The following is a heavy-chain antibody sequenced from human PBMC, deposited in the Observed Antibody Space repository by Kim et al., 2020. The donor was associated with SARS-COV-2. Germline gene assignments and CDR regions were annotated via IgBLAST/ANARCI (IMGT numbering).Heavy chain of an antibody. CDR3: ARAGGITMVRGVITTGISRPYWYFDL. CDR1: GYTFTSYY. CDR2: INPSGGST. J-gene: IGHJ2*01. D-gene: IGHD3-10*01. V-gene: IGHV1-46*01. Sequence: ASVKVSCKASGYTFTSYYMHWVRQAPGQGLEWMGIINPSGGSTSYAQKFQGRVTMTRDTSTSTVYMELSSLRSEDTAVYYCARAGGITMVRGVITTGISRPYWYFDLCGRGTLVTVSS.